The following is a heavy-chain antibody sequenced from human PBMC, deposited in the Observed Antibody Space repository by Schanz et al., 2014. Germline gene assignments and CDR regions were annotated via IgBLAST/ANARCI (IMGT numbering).Heavy chain of an antibody. CDR3: AKSLESCPGGRCSRGYFDY. J-gene: IGHJ4*02. V-gene: IGHV3-23*01. D-gene: IGHD2-8*02. Sequence: EVQLLESGGGLVQPGGSLRLSCAASGFTFSSYAMTWVRQAPGKGLEYVSAISHDGYSTYYADSVKGRFTISRDNSKNTLYLQMNSLRAEDTAVYYCAKSLESCPGGRCSRGYFDYWGQGTLXTVSS. CDR1: GFTFSSYA. CDR2: ISHDGYST.